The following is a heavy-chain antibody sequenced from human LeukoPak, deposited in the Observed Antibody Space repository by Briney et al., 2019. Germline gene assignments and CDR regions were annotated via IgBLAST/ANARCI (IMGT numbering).Heavy chain of an antibody. Sequence: PSETLSLTCTVSGYSISSGYYWGWIRQPPGKGLEWIGSIYHSGSTYYNPSLKSRVTISVDTSKNQFSLKLSSVTAADTAVYYCARGLMTTAPLDYWGQGTLVTVSS. J-gene: IGHJ4*02. CDR3: ARGLMTTAPLDY. CDR1: GYSISSGYY. CDR2: IYHSGST. D-gene: IGHD4-17*01. V-gene: IGHV4-38-2*02.